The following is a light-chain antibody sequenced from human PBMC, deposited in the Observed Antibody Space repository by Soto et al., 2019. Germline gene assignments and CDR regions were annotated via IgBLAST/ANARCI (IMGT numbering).Light chain of an antibody. Sequence: QSALTQPASVSGSPGQSITISCTGTSSDVGGSRFVSWYPQHPGKAPQLMIHEVTNRPSGVSNRFSGSKSGNTASLTISGLQAEDEADYYCSSYTTSTTVVFGGGTKLTVL. J-gene: IGLJ2*01. CDR3: SSYTTSTTVV. V-gene: IGLV2-14*01. CDR1: SSDVGGSRF. CDR2: EVT.